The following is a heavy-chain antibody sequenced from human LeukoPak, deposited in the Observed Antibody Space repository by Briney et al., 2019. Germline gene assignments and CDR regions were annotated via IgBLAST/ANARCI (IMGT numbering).Heavy chain of an antibody. Sequence: SETLSLTCTVSGYSISSGYYWSWIRPPPEKGLEWIGYTHYSGSTKYNPSLKSRLTVSLDTSKNQFSLRLSSVTAADTAVYFCARGAAGTGAADYWGQGTLVTVSS. CDR2: THYSGST. D-gene: IGHD6-13*01. CDR1: GYSISSGYY. CDR3: ARGAAGTGAADY. J-gene: IGHJ4*02. V-gene: IGHV4-61*01.